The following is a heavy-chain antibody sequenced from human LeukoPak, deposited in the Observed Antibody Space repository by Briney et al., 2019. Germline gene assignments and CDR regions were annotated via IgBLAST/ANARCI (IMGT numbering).Heavy chain of an antibody. CDR3: ARERRYCSGDNCYSGHDY. J-gene: IGHJ4*02. D-gene: IGHD2-15*01. V-gene: IGHV3-53*01. CDR2: IHSGGNT. Sequence: GGSLRLSCAVSGFTVSSNYVSWVRQAPGKGLEWVSLIHSGGNTDYADSLKDRVTISRDSSKNMVNPQINSLRPEDTAVYYCARERRYCSGDNCYSGHDYWGQGTLVIVSS. CDR1: GFTVSSNY.